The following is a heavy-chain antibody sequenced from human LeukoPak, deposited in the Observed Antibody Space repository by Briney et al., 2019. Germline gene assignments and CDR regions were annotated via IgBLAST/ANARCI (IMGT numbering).Heavy chain of an antibody. V-gene: IGHV1-2*02. J-gene: IGHJ3*02. D-gene: IGHD6-6*01. Sequence: ASVKVSCKASGYTFTGYYMHWVRQAPGQGLEWMGWINPNSGDTNYAQKFQGRVTMTRDTSISTAYTELSRLRSDDTAVYYCARDYPPYSSSYHDALDIWGQGTMVTVSS. CDR3: ARDYPPYSSSYHDALDI. CDR2: INPNSGDT. CDR1: GYTFTGYY.